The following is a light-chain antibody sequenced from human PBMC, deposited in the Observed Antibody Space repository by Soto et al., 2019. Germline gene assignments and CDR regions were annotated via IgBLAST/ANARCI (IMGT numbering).Light chain of an antibody. CDR2: DVS. J-gene: IGKJ2*01. V-gene: IGKV1-33*01. CDR3: QQYGSRPNT. CDR1: QDITLY. Sequence: DIQMTQSPSSLSASVGDRVTITCQASQDITLYLNWYQHKAGKAPNLLINDVSTLETGVPARFSGRVAGTIFTLTIINLQPEDVAMYYCQQYGSRPNTFGQGTKVEIK.